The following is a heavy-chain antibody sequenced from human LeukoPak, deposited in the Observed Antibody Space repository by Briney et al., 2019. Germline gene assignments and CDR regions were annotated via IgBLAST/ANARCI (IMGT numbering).Heavy chain of an antibody. J-gene: IGHJ5*02. CDR3: ARHRGSSSEFDP. CDR1: GGSISSSSYY. D-gene: IGHD6-6*01. CDR2: IYYSGDT. V-gene: IGHV4-39*01. Sequence: PSETLSLTCTVSGGSISSSSYYWGWIRQPPGKGLEWIGSIYYSGDTYYNPSLKSRVTMSVDTSKNQFSLKLSSVTAADTAVYYCARHRGSSSEFDPWGLGTLVTISS.